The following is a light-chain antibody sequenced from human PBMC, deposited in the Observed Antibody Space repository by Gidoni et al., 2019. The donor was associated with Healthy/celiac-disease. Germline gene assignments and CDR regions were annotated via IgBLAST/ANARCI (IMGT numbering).Light chain of an antibody. Sequence: EIVLTQSPATLSLSPAVRDTLSCRASQSVSSYLAWYQQKPGQAPRLLIYDASNRATGRPARFSGSGSWTDVTLTISSLEPEDFAVDYCQQRSNWPPITFGQGTRLQIK. CDR3: QQRSNWPPIT. V-gene: IGKV3-11*01. CDR1: QSVSSY. J-gene: IGKJ5*01. CDR2: DAS.